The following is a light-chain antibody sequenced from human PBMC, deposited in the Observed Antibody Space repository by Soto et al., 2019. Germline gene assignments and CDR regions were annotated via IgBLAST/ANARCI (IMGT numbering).Light chain of an antibody. CDR1: QDINNY. CDR2: AAS. J-gene: IGKJ5*01. Sequence: DIQMTQSPSSLSASVGDRVTITCRASQDINNYLAWIQQKPVKAPKSLLYAASSLQSGVPAKFSGRGSGTEYTLTISSLQPEDFATYYCQQYKSYPITFGQGTRLEIK. V-gene: IGKV1-16*02. CDR3: QQYKSYPIT.